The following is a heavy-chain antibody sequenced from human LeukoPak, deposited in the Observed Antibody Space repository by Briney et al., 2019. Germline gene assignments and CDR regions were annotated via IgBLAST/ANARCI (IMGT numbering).Heavy chain of an antibody. D-gene: IGHD6-19*01. CDR3: ARALIAVGAHYFDY. CDR1: GDSVSSNSDA. CDR2: TYYRSKWYN. J-gene: IGHJ4*02. V-gene: IGHV6-1*01. Sequence: SQTLSLTCAISGDSVSSNSDAWNWIRQSPSRGLEWLGRTYYRSKWYNDYAVSVKSRITIIPDTSRNQFSLQLNSVTPEDTAVYYCARALIAVGAHYFDYWGQGSLVTVSS.